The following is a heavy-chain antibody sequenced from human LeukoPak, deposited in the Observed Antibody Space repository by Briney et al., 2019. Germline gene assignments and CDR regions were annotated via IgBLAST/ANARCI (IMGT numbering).Heavy chain of an antibody. CDR3: ARLRVAGVYSYGYGYFDY. D-gene: IGHD5-18*01. V-gene: IGHV4-59*08. CDR1: GGSICSYY. Sequence: SETLSLTCTVSGGSICSYYWSWIRQPPGKGLEWIGYIYYSGSTNYNPSLKSRVTISVDTSKNQFSLKLSSVTAADTAVYYCARLRVAGVYSYGYGYFDYWGEGTLVTVSS. CDR2: IYYSGST. J-gene: IGHJ4*02.